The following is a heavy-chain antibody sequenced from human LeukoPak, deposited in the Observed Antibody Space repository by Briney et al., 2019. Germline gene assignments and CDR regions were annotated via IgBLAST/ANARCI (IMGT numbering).Heavy chain of an antibody. CDR3: ARQTGSGLFILP. D-gene: IGHD3/OR15-3a*01. CDR2: IYYRGST. CDR1: GGSISSYY. V-gene: IGHV4-59*08. J-gene: IGHJ4*02. Sequence: ASETLSLTCTVSGGSISSYYWNWIRQPPGKGLEWIGYIYYRGSTNYDPSLKSRVTILVDTSKNQFSLRLTSVTAADTAVYYCARQTGSGLFILPGGQGTLVTVSS.